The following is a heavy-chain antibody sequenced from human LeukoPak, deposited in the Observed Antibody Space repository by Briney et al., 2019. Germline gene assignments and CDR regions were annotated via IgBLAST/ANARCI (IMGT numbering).Heavy chain of an antibody. D-gene: IGHD6-19*01. V-gene: IGHV4-34*01. CDR1: GGSFSGYY. CDR3: ARAQVGFYSSGWYDIYYFDY. Sequence: SETLSLTCAVYGGSFSGYYWSWIRQPPGKGLEWIGEINHSGSTNYNPSLKSRVTISVDTSKNQFSLKLSSVTAADTAVYYCARAQVGFYSSGWYDIYYFDYWGQGTLVTVSS. CDR2: INHSGST. J-gene: IGHJ4*02.